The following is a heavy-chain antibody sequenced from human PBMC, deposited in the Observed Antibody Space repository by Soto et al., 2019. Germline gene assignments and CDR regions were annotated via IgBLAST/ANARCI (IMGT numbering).Heavy chain of an antibody. CDR1: GYSFTNYG. D-gene: IGHD6-19*01. CDR2: ISAYNGNK. Sequence: QDQLVQSGVEVKKPGASVKVSCKASGYSFTNYGITWVRQAPGQGFEWMGWISAYNGNKNYAQKFQGRGTMTTDASTSTAYLELRRLRSDDTAVYYCARDRGVAPPVAGNTHYYYYMDVWGKGTTVTVSS. CDR3: ARDRGVAPPVAGNTHYYYYMDV. V-gene: IGHV1-18*01. J-gene: IGHJ6*03.